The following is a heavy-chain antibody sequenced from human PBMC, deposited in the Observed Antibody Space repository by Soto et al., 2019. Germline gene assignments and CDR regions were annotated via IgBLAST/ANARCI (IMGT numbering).Heavy chain of an antibody. J-gene: IGHJ4*02. CDR2: ISWNSGSI. D-gene: IGHD3-22*01. Sequence: EVQLVESGGGLVQPGRSLRLSCAGTGFTFDDYAMHWVRQGPGEGLEWVSGISWNSGSIGYADSVKGRFTISRDNAKNSLYLQMNSLRAEDTAVYYCVKGTNSRLYYFDSWGQGTLVTVSS. CDR3: VKGTNSRLYYFDS. V-gene: IGHV3-9*01. CDR1: GFTFDDYA.